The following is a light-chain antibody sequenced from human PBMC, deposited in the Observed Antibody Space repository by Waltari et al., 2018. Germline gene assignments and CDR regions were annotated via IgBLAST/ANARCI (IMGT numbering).Light chain of an antibody. CDR1: SSNIGAGYD. V-gene: IGLV1-40*01. CDR3: QSYDSSLSGGV. CDR2: VNN. J-gene: IGLJ3*02. Sequence: QPVLTQPPSVSGAPGQRVTISCTGSSSNIGAGYDLHWYQQLPGTAPKLLIYVNNNRPSGVPDRFSGSKSGTSASLAITGLQPEDEADYYCQSYDSSLSGGVFGGGTKLIVL.